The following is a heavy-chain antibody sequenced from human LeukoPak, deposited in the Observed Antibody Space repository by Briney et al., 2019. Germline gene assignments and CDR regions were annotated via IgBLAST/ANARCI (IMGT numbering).Heavy chain of an antibody. V-gene: IGHV3-30*02. CDR2: IRYDGSNK. CDR1: GFTFSSYG. CDR3: AKSSLIVGATTGGYDY. J-gene: IGHJ4*02. Sequence: GGSLRLSCAASGFTFSSYGMHWVRQAPGKGLEGVAFIRYDGSNKYYADSVKGRFTISRGNSKNTLYLQMNSLRAEDTAVYYCAKSSLIVGATTGGYDYWGQGTLVTVSS. D-gene: IGHD1-26*01.